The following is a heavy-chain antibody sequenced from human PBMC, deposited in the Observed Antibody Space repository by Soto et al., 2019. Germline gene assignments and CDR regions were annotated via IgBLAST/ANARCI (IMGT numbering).Heavy chain of an antibody. CDR2: ISYDGSNK. CDR1: GFTFSSYG. J-gene: IGHJ3*02. CDR3: AKDSRRYCSGGSCHGAFDI. Sequence: GGSLRLSCAASGFTFSSYGMHWVRQAPGKGLEWVAVISYDGSNKYYADSVKGRFTISRDNSKNTLYLQMNSLRAEDTAVYYCAKDSRRYCSGGSCHGAFDIWGQGTMVTVSS. V-gene: IGHV3-30*18. D-gene: IGHD2-15*01.